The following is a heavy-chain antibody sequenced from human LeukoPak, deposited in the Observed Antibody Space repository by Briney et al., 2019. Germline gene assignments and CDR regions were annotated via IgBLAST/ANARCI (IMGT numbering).Heavy chain of an antibody. CDR2: INPDSGGT. V-gene: IGHV1-2*02. Sequence: ASVKVSCKASGYTFTSYYMHWVRQAPGQGLEWMGWINPDSGGTNYAQKFQGRVTMTRDTSISTAYMELSRLRSDDTAVYYCARDERRYSYGFAYWGQGTLVTVSS. J-gene: IGHJ4*02. CDR1: GYTFTSYY. CDR3: ARDERRYSYGFAY. D-gene: IGHD5-18*01.